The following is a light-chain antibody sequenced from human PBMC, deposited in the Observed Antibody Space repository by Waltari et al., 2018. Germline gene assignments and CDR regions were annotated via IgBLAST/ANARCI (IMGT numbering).Light chain of an antibody. CDR1: SSDVGGHNS. Sequence: QSALTQPASVSGSPGQSITISCTGTSSDVGGHNSVPWYQQHPGKAPKLLIYDVNNRPSGVSNRFSGSKSGKTASLIISGLLSEDEADYYCSSYTDSGVVVFGGGTKVTVL. CDR3: SSYTDSGVVV. V-gene: IGLV2-14*03. J-gene: IGLJ2*01. CDR2: DVN.